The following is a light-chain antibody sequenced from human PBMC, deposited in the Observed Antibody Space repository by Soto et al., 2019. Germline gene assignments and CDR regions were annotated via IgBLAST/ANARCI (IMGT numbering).Light chain of an antibody. CDR2: EVS. J-gene: IGLJ1*01. Sequence: QSALTQPASVSGSPGQSITISCTGTSSAVGGYNYVSWYQQHPGKAPKLMIYEVSNRPSGVSNRFSGSKSGNTASLTISGRQAEDEAYYECSSYTSSSPYVFGNGTKVTVL. V-gene: IGLV2-14*01. CDR1: SSAVGGYNY. CDR3: SSYTSSSPYV.